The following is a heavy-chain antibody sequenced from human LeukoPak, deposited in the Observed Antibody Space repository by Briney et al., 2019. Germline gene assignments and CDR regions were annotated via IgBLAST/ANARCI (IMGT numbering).Heavy chain of an antibody. Sequence: SETLALTCAVSGGSISSSNWWSWVRQPPGKGLEWIGEIYHSGSTNYNPSLKSRVTISVDKSKNQFSLKLSSVTAADTAVYYCARVGKGDTAMVTENWFDPWGQGTLVTVSS. CDR2: IYHSGST. J-gene: IGHJ5*02. CDR3: ARVGKGDTAMVTENWFDP. D-gene: IGHD5-18*01. CDR1: GGSISSSNW. V-gene: IGHV4-4*02.